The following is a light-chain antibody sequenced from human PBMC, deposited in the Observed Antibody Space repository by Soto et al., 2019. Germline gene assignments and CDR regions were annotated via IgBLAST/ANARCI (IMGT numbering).Light chain of an antibody. CDR1: QSISSW. CDR2: DAS. Sequence: RMSQSPSTLSASIGDRVTITCRASQSISSWLAWYQQKPGKAPKLLIYDASSLESGVPSRFSGSGSGTEFTLTISSLQPDDFATYYCQQYNSYWTFAQGTKVAIK. CDR3: QQYNSYWT. J-gene: IGKJ1*01. V-gene: IGKV1-5*01.